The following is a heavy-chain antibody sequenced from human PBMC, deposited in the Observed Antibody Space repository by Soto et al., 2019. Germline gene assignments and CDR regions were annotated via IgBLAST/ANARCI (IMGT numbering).Heavy chain of an antibody. CDR2: FDPEYGKT. CDR1: GRTLSEIS. J-gene: IGHJ6*03. CDR3: ATDEGDSFNLNYNYMDV. D-gene: IGHD3-16*01. V-gene: IGHV1-24*01. Sequence: QVQLVQSGAEVKKPGASVKVSCKVSGRTLSEISIHWVRQAPGRGPERMGGFDPEYGKTTYAQKFQGRFTMTEDTSTDTAYMELSSLRSGDTAVYYCATDEGDSFNLNYNYMDVWGKGTTVTVSS.